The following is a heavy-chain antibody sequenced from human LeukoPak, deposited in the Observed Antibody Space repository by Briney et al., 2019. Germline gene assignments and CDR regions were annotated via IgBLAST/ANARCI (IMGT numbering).Heavy chain of an antibody. Sequence: GGSLRLSCAASGLTLSSYWMHWVRQAPGKGLVWVSRINSDGSSTNYADSMKGRFTISRDNAKNTLYLQMNSLRAEDTAVYYCARSVGTTTYWFDPWGQGTLVTVSS. V-gene: IGHV3-74*01. CDR1: GLTLSSYW. CDR2: INSDGSST. D-gene: IGHD1-26*01. CDR3: ARSVGTTTYWFDP. J-gene: IGHJ5*02.